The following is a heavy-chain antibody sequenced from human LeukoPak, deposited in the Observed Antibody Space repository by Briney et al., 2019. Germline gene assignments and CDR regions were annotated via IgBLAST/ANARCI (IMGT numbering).Heavy chain of an antibody. CDR2: ISGSGGST. D-gene: IGHD4-17*01. Sequence: PGGSLRLSCAASGFTFSSYAMSWVRQAPGKGLEWVSAISGSGGSTYYADSVKGRFTISRDNSKNTLYLQMNSLGAEDTAVYYCAKDLAPVYGDYGYFYYGMDVWGQGTTVTVSS. CDR1: GFTFSSYA. J-gene: IGHJ6*02. V-gene: IGHV3-23*01. CDR3: AKDLAPVYGDYGYFYYGMDV.